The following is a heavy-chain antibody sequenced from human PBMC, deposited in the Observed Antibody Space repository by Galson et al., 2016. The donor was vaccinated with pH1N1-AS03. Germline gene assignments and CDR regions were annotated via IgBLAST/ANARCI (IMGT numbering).Heavy chain of an antibody. V-gene: IGHV1-18*01. CDR2: ISAYNGNT. D-gene: IGHD5-24*01. J-gene: IGHJ6*02. CDR3: AKVGGEGYNWYFYGMDV. CDR1: GYTFTSYG. Sequence: SVMVSCKASGYTFTSYGITWVRQAPGQGLEWMGWISAYNGNTKYAQKFPGRVTMTTDTSTSTAYMELRSLRSDDTAVYYCAKVGGEGYNWYFYGMDVWGQGTTVTVSS.